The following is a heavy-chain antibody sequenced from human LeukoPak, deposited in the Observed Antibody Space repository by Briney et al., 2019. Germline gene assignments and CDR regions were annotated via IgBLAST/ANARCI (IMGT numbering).Heavy chain of an antibody. CDR3: ATSLQITYFFDY. D-gene: IGHD1-20*01. CDR2: IYWDDDK. V-gene: IGHV2-5*02. CDR1: GFSFSTNGVG. Sequence: SGPTLVNPTQTLTLTCTFSGFSFSTNGVGVGWIRQPPGKALEWLALIYWDDDKFYSPSLKSRLTVTQDTSKNQVVLKMINMDPVDTATYYCATSLQITYFFDYWGQGTLVTVSS. J-gene: IGHJ4*02.